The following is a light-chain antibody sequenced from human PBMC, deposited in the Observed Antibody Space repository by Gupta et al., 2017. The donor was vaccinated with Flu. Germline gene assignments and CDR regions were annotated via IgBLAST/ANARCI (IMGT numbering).Light chain of an antibody. CDR1: KLGDEY. J-gene: IGLJ2*01. V-gene: IGLV3-1*01. CDR3: QAWDRGTHVV. CDR2: QDS. Sequence: SYELTQPPSVSVSPGQTASISCSGDKLGDEYASWYQQRPGQSPVLVIYQDSRRPPGIPDRFSGSNSGNTATLTISGTQAVDEADYYCQAWDRGTHVVFGGGTKLTVL.